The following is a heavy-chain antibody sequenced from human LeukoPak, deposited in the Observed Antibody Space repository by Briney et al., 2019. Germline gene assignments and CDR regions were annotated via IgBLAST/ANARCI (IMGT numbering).Heavy chain of an antibody. CDR1: GFTFGSYG. CDR3: AKDPSTLTIRDDY. Sequence: SGGSPRLSCAASGFTFGSYGMSWVRQAPGKGLEWVSTIHPSGTNTHYADSVKGRFTISRDNSKNKLFLLMSTLRADDTAIYYCAKDPSTLTIRDDYWGQGTLVTVSS. V-gene: IGHV3-23*01. J-gene: IGHJ4*02. CDR2: IHPSGTNT. D-gene: IGHD5-24*01.